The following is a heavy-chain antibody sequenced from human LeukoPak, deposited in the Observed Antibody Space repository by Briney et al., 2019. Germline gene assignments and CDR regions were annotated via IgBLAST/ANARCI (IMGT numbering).Heavy chain of an antibody. D-gene: IGHD2-21*02. CDR2: ISGSGGST. V-gene: IGHV3-23*01. Sequence: PGGSLRLSCAASGFTFSSYAMSWVRQAPGKGLEWVSAISGSGGSTYYADSVKGRFTISRDNSKNTLYLQMNSLRAEDTAVYYCAKPIAAYCGGDCYGDFDYWGQGTLVTVSS. CDR1: GFTFSSYA. CDR3: AKPIAAYCGGDCYGDFDY. J-gene: IGHJ4*02.